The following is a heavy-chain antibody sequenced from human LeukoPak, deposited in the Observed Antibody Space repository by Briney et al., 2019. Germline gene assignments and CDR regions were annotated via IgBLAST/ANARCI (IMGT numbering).Heavy chain of an antibody. D-gene: IGHD6-6*01. CDR1: GFTFSSYS. Sequence: PGGSLRLSCAASGFTFSSYSMNWVRQAPGKGLEWVSSISSSGSYIFYAQSVEGRFIISRENAKNSHYLQMNSLRVDDTAVYFCARGTYRSSSPSIGMPYYLDYWGQGILVTVSS. V-gene: IGHV3-21*01. CDR3: ARGTYRSSSPSIGMPYYLDY. CDR2: ISSSGSYI. J-gene: IGHJ4*02.